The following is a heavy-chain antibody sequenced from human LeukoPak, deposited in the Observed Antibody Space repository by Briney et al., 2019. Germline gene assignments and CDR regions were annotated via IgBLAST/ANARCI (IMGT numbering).Heavy chain of an antibody. Sequence: GESLKISCKGSGYSFTSYWIGWVRQMPGKGLEWMGIIYPGDSDTRYSPSFQGQVTISADKSISTAYLQWSSLKASDTAMYYCARGNWNDVGGVNFDYWGQGTLVTVSS. J-gene: IGHJ4*02. CDR2: IYPGDSDT. CDR1: GYSFTSYW. CDR3: ARGNWNDVGGVNFDY. V-gene: IGHV5-51*01. D-gene: IGHD1-1*01.